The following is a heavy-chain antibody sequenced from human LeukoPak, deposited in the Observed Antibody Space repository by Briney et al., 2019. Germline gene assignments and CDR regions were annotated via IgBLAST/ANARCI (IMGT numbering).Heavy chain of an antibody. J-gene: IGHJ4*02. D-gene: IGHD3-10*02. CDR3: MFWGTDKH. CDR2: ITSSGRST. CDR1: GFSFSDHY. Sequence: GGSLRLSCTASGFSFSDHYMTWMRHAPGKGLEWISYITSSGRSTDYTDSVKGRFIISRDNAMNSLFLQMSSLRVEDTAVYYCMFWGTDKHWGEGILVRVSS. V-gene: IGHV3-11*04.